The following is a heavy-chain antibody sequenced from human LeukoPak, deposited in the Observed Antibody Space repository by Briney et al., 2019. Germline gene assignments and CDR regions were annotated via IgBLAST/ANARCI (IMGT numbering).Heavy chain of an antibody. CDR3: ARVSGSYGDSAY. J-gene: IGHJ4*02. V-gene: IGHV3-48*04. Sequence: GGSLRLFCAVSGFILSSYCMNWVRQAPGKGREWMSYITSSSSSMYYADSVKGRFTISRDNAKNSLYLQMNSLRAEDTAVYYCARVSGSYGDSAYWGQGTLVTVSS. CDR2: ITSSSSSM. CDR1: GFILSSYC. D-gene: IGHD1-26*01.